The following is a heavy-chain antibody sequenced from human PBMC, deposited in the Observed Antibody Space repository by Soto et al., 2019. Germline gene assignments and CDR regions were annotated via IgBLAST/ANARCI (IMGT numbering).Heavy chain of an antibody. CDR1: GDSINSGGYS. V-gene: IGHV4-30-4*07. D-gene: IGHD3-10*01. CDR2: IYNIGIT. J-gene: IGHJ6*02. CDR3: TTQGFGGLHGLVDV. Sequence: SETLSLTCAVSGDSINSGGYSWSWIRQPPGKGLEWIGYIYNIGITRYNPSLKSRVSISVDTSKNQFSLKLTSVTAADTAVYYCTTQGFGGLHGLVDVWGQGTTVTVS.